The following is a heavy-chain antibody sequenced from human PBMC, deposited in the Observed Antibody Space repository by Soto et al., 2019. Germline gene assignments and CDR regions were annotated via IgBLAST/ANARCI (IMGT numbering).Heavy chain of an antibody. J-gene: IGHJ5*02. D-gene: IGHD6-19*01. CDR3: ARGGHSSGWYWSFDP. Sequence: SETLSLTCAVYGGSFSGYYWSWIRQPPGKGLEWIGEINHSGSTNYNPSLKSRVTISVDTSKNQFSLKLSSVTAADTAVYYCARGGHSSGWYWSFDPWGQGTLVTVSS. CDR2: INHSGST. V-gene: IGHV4-34*01. CDR1: GGSFSGYY.